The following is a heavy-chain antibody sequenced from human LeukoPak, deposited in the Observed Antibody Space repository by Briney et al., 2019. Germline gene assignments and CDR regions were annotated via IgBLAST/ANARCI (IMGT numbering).Heavy chain of an antibody. CDR1: GCTFSSYG. D-gene: IGHD2-2*01. J-gene: IGHJ6*03. Sequence: SVKVSCKASGCTFSSYGFSWVRQAPGQGLEWMGGIIPIFGTANYAQKFQGRVTITADESTSTAYMELSSLRSEDTAVYYCARSPAGADYYYYYYMDVWGKGTTVTISS. CDR2: IIPIFGTA. V-gene: IGHV1-69*13. CDR3: ARSPAGADYYYYYYMDV.